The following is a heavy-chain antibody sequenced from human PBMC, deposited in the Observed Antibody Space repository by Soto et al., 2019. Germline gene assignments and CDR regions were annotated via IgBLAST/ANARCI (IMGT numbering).Heavy chain of an antibody. V-gene: IGHV5-51*01. D-gene: IGHD3-22*01. CDR1: GYSVTSYW. Sequence: GESLKISCKGSGYSVTSYWIGWVRQMPGKGLEWMGIIYPGDSDTRYSPSFQGQVTISADKSISTAYLQWSSLKASDTAMYYCARHGPSYYYDSSGSLIYYYYYGMDVWGQGTTVTVSS. CDR3: ARHGPSYYYDSSGSLIYYYYYGMDV. CDR2: IYPGDSDT. J-gene: IGHJ6*02.